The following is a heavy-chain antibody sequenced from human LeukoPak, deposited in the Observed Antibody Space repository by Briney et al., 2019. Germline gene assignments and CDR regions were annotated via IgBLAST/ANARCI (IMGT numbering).Heavy chain of an antibody. Sequence: GGSLRLSCAASGFTFSNYGMSWVRQAPGKGLEWVANIKQDGSEKYYVDSVKGRFTISRDNAKNSLYLQMNSLRAEDTAVYYCARDLGLGCSSTSCYLYYYGMDVWGQGTTVTVSS. CDR3: ARDLGLGCSSTSCYLYYYGMDV. J-gene: IGHJ6*02. CDR1: GFTFSNYG. CDR2: IKQDGSEK. V-gene: IGHV3-7*01. D-gene: IGHD2-2*01.